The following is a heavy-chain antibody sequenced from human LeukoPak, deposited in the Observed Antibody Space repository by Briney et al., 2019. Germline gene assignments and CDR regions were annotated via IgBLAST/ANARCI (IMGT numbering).Heavy chain of an antibody. J-gene: IGHJ5*02. CDR2: IYNGVNT. V-gene: IGHV4-61*01. CDR1: GASVSSASY. Sequence: SETLSLTCTVSGASVSSASYWSWIRQPPGKGVEWIAHIYNGVNTNYNPSLKSRVTISVDTSKNQLSLRLNSVTAADTAVYYCARSRAFNSGAFDPWGQGSLVAVSS. D-gene: IGHD1-26*01. CDR3: ARSRAFNSGAFDP.